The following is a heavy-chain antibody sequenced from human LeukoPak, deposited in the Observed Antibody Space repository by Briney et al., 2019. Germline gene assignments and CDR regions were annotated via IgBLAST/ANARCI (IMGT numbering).Heavy chain of an antibody. D-gene: IGHD3-10*01. J-gene: IGHJ5*02. V-gene: IGHV3-23*01. CDR1: GFSFSSYA. CDR3: ARGGGSIKWFDP. CDR2: ISASGGTT. Sequence: PGGSLRLSCAASGFSFSSYAMTWVRQAPGKGLEWVSAISASGGTTYYVDSVKGRFTISRDNAKNTLYLQMNSLRAEDTAVYYCARGGGSIKWFDPWGQGTLVTVSS.